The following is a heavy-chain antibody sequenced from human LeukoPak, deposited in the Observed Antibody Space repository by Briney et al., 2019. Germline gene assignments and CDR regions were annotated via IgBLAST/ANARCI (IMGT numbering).Heavy chain of an antibody. V-gene: IGHV1-69*05. CDR1: GGTFSSYA. J-gene: IGHJ6*03. Sequence: GASVKVSCKASGGTFSSYAISWVRQAPGQGLEWMGGIIPIFGTANYAQKFQGRVTITTDESTSTAYMELSSLRFEDTAVYYCATSHPAFYWYMDVWGQGTTVTVSS. CDR2: IIPIFGTA. CDR3: ATSHPAFYWYMDV.